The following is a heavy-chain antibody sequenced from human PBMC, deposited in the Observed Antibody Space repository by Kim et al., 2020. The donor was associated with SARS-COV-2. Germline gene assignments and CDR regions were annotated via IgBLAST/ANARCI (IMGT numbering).Heavy chain of an antibody. J-gene: IGHJ5*02. CDR2: IFYTGTS. CDR1: GGSISRSDDY. CDR3: AKVARHYYGSGSQMGPGWFHP. D-gene: IGHD3-10*01. V-gene: IGHV4-39*07. Sequence: SETLSLTCSVSGGSISRSDDYWGWVRQPPGEGLEWIGSIFYTGTSYYNLSLKSRVAISIDASKNQFSVTLKSLTAADTAVYFCAKVARHYYGSGSQMGPGWFHPWGQGTLVTVSS.